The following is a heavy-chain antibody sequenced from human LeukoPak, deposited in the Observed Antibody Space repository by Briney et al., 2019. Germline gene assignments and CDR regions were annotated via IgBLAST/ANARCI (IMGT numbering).Heavy chain of an antibody. J-gene: IGHJ5*02. CDR3: ATATGSIAVAPFDP. CDR2: ISYDGSNK. CDR1: EFTFSTYG. D-gene: IGHD6-19*01. Sequence: PGRSLRLSCVASEFTFSTYGMHWVRQAPAKGLDWLAVISYDGSNKYYADSVKGRFTISRDNSKNTLYLQMNSLRADDTAVYYCATATGSIAVAPFDPWGQGTLVTVSS. V-gene: IGHV3-30*03.